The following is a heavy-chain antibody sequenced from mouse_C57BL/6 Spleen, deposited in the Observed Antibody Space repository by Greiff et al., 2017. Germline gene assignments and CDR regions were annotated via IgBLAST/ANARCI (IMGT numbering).Heavy chain of an antibody. Sequence: QVQLQQSGAELVRPGASVTLSCKASAYPFPAYEMHGVKRTPVHGLEWIGAIDPETGGPAYIQKFKGKAILTADKSSSTAYMELRSLTSEDSAVYYCTRKGRGWQGFAYWGQGTLVTVSA. CDR1: AYPFPAYE. CDR3: TRKGRGWQGFAY. V-gene: IGHV1-15*01. CDR2: IDPETGGP. D-gene: IGHD2-3*01. J-gene: IGHJ3*01.